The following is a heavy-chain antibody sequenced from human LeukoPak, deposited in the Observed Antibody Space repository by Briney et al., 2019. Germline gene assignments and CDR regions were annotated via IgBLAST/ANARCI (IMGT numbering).Heavy chain of an antibody. V-gene: IGHV1-8*03. CDR1: GHTFADYD. D-gene: IGHD6-13*01. Sequence: ASATVSSNTSGHTFADYDINYVRQAPGRGLELIGWLTPRSDNTGYAQKFQGRVTFTSNTSISTAYMELTSLRSEDTAVYYCARAYSSTWYFFDYWGQGTLVTVSS. J-gene: IGHJ4*02. CDR2: LTPRSDNT. CDR3: ARAYSSTWYFFDY.